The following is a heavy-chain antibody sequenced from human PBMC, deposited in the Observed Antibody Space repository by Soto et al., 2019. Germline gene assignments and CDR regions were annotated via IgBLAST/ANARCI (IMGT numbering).Heavy chain of an antibody. CDR3: ARDWYMDY. J-gene: IGHJ4*02. Sequence: CAASGFTFSNHWINWIRQTPGRGLEWLAVIKQDGSEKYYVDSVKGRFTVSRDNAMNSAYLQMNSLRVDDTAVEECARDWYMDYWGQGTLVTVSS. V-gene: IGHV3-7*04. D-gene: IGHD1-20*01. CDR2: IKQDGSEK. CDR1: GFTFSNHW.